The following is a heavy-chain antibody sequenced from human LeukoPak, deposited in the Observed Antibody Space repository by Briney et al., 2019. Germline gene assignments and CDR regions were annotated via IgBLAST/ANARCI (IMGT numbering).Heavy chain of an antibody. CDR3: ARATRYSSGWTYYYYGMDV. Sequence: GGSLRLSCAASGFTFSRYWMHWVREAPGKGLVWVSRINSDGSGTSYADSVKGRFTISRDNAKNMLYLQMNSLRAEDTAVYYCARATRYSSGWTYYYYGMDVWGQGTTVTVSS. J-gene: IGHJ6*02. CDR2: INSDGSGT. CDR1: GFTFSRYW. D-gene: IGHD6-19*01. V-gene: IGHV3-74*01.